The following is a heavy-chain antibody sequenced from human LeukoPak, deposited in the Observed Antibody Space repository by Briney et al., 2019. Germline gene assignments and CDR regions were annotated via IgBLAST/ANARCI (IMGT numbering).Heavy chain of an antibody. CDR3: ASPYSGSFGGSYYYGMDV. CDR1: GGSITSSTYY. CDR2: IYYTGNT. V-gene: IGHV4-39*07. Sequence: PSETLSLTCSVSGGSITSSTYYWGWIRQPPGKGLEWIGIIYYTGNTHYNPSLKSRVTISVDTSKNQFSLSLSSVTAADTAAYYCASPYSGSFGGSYYYGMDVWGQGTTVTVSS. J-gene: IGHJ6*02. D-gene: IGHD1-26*01.